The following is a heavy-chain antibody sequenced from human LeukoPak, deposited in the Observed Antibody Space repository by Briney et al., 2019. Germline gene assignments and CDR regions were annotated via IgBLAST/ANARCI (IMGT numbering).Heavy chain of an antibody. CDR3: ARASGLMDRSGLFAFDY. Sequence: SETLSLTCTVSGGSISSYYWSWIRQPPGKGLEWIGYIYYSGSTNYNPSFKSRVTISVDTSKNQFSLKLSSVTAADTAVYYCARASGLMDRSGLFAFDYWGQGTLVTVSS. CDR2: IYYSGST. CDR1: GGSISSYY. D-gene: IGHD6-19*01. V-gene: IGHV4-59*01. J-gene: IGHJ4*02.